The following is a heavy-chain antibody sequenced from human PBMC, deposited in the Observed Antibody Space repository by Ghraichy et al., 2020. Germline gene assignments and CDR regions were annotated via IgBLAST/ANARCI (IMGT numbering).Heavy chain of an antibody. D-gene: IGHD4-17*01. J-gene: IGHJ4*02. Sequence: SETLSLTCTVSGGSISSYYWSWIRQPPGKGLEWIGYIYYSGSTNYNPSLKSRVTISVDTSKNQFSLKLSSVTAADTAVYYCARQFYGDYNDVWGQGTLVTVSS. CDR3: ARQFYGDYNDV. CDR2: IYYSGST. CDR1: GGSISSYY. V-gene: IGHV4-59*01.